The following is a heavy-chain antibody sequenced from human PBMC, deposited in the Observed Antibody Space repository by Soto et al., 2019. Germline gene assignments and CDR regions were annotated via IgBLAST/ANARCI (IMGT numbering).Heavy chain of an antibody. J-gene: IGHJ6*02. CDR1: GFTFSSYW. V-gene: IGHV3-7*01. Sequence: VGFLRLSCAASGFTFSSYWMSWVRQAPGKGLERVANIKQDGSEKYYVDSVKGRFTISRDNAKNSLYLQMNSLRAEDTAVYYCARHLWFANYYYYCGMDVWGQGITVTVSS. CDR3: ARHLWFANYYYYCGMDV. CDR2: IKQDGSEK. D-gene: IGHD3-10*01.